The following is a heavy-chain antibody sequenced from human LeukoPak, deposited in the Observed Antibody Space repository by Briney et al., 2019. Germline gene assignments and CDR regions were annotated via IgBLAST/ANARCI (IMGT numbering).Heavy chain of an antibody. CDR1: GGSISSSSYY. J-gene: IGHJ4*02. CDR3: AREGSIAAAGTEFDY. Sequence: SSETLSLTCTVSGGSISSSSYYWGWIRQPPGKGLEWIGSTYYSGSTYYNPSLKSRVTISVDTSKNQFSLKLSSVTAADTAVYYCAREGSIAAAGTEFDYWGQGTLVTVSS. D-gene: IGHD6-13*01. CDR2: TYYSGST. V-gene: IGHV4-39*07.